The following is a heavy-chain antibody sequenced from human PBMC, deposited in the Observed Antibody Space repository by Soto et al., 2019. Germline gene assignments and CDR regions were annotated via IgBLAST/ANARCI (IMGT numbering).Heavy chain of an antibody. D-gene: IGHD6-13*01. CDR1: GYTFTNYG. CDR2: INTYNGNT. V-gene: IGHV1-18*01. Sequence: QVPLVQSGAEVKKPGASVKVSCKASGYTFTNYGIIWVRQAPEQGLEWMGWINTYNGNTNYAQNLQGRVTLTTDTATSTAYMELRPLRSDDTAMYYCATAEQYSSSNYWLHTFDYWGKGTLVTVSS. CDR3: ATAEQYSSSNYWLHTFDY. J-gene: IGHJ4*02.